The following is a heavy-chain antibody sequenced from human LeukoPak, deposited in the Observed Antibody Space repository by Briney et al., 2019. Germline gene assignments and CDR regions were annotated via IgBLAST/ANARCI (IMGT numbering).Heavy chain of an antibody. CDR3: VRADDGFDR. V-gene: IGHV3-53*01. CDR2: IYSSGEK. Sequence: PGGSLRLSCAASGFIFSKHHMSWIRQAPGKGLEWVSLIYSSGEKHHADSVKGRFTISRDTSKNTVHLQMNNLRAEDTALYYCVRADDGFDRWGQGALVTVSS. J-gene: IGHJ4*02. CDR1: GFIFSKHH.